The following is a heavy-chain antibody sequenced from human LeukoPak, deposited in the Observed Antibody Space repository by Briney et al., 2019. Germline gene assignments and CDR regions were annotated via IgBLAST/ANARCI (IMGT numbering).Heavy chain of an antibody. Sequence: SETLSLTCTVSGGSISSSSYYWGWIRQPPGKGLEWIGSMYYSGSTYYNPSLKSRVTISVDTSKNQFSLKLSSVTAADTAVYYCARKFGSSWYWPFDPWGQGTLVTVSS. CDR3: ARKFGSSWYWPFDP. D-gene: IGHD6-13*01. J-gene: IGHJ5*02. V-gene: IGHV4-39*07. CDR2: MYYSGST. CDR1: GGSISSSSYY.